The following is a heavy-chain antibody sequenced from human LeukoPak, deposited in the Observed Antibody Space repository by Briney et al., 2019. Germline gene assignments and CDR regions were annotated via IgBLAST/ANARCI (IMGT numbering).Heavy chain of an antibody. Sequence: KPSETLSLTCTVSGGSLTNYYWNWIRQPPGKGLEWIAYIHSGGNAYYNPSLKSRVTISVDTSENQFSLKLSSVTAADTAVYYCARDLRGSSGYFDYWGQGTLVTVSS. V-gene: IGHV4-59*01. D-gene: IGHD3-22*01. CDR1: GGSLTNYY. CDR3: ARDLRGSSGYFDY. CDR2: IHSGGNA. J-gene: IGHJ4*02.